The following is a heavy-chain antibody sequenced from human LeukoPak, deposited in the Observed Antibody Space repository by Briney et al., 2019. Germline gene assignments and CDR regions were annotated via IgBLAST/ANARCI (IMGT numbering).Heavy chain of an antibody. V-gene: IGHV4-61*08. CDR2: IYYSGST. CDR1: GGSISTGGYY. CDR3: ARGGAARLHFQN. J-gene: IGHJ1*01. D-gene: IGHD6-6*01. Sequence: SETLSLTCTVSGGSISTGGYYWSWIRQHPGKGLEWIAYIYYSGSTYYNPSLQSRVTISVDTSKNQFSLNLNSVTAADTAVYYCARGGAARLHFQNWGQGTLVTVSS.